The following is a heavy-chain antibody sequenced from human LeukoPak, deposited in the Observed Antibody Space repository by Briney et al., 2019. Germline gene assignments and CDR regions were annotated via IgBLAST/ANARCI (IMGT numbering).Heavy chain of an antibody. D-gene: IGHD5-18*01. CDR3: ARDLVVDTSFGMDV. V-gene: IGHV3-30-3*01. J-gene: IGHJ6*02. Sequence: GRSLRLSCAASGFTFSSYAMHWVRQAPGKGLEWVAVISYDGSNKYYADSVKGRFTISRDNSKNTLYLQMNSLRAEDTAVYYCARDLVVDTSFGMDVWGQGTTVTVSS. CDR1: GFTFSSYA. CDR2: ISYDGSNK.